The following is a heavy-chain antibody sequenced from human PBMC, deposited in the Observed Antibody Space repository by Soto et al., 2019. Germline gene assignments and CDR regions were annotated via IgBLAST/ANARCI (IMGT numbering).Heavy chain of an antibody. CDR1: GFTFDDYG. V-gene: IGHV3-20*04. CDR3: ASGLRLGELSFNAFDI. CDR2: INWNGGST. J-gene: IGHJ3*02. D-gene: IGHD3-16*02. Sequence: EVQLVESGGGVVRPGGSLRLSCAASGFTFDDYGMSWVRQAPGKGLEWVSGINWNGGSTGYADSVKGRFTISRDNAKNSLYLQMNSLRAEDTALYYCASGLRLGELSFNAFDIWGQGTMVTVSS.